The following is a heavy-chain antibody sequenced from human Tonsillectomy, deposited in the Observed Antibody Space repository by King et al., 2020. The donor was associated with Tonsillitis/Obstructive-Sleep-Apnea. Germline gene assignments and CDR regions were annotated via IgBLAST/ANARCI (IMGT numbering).Heavy chain of an antibody. CDR3: ARDSPPYCGGDCYYSLYFDL. CDR2: IWYDGRNK. V-gene: IGHV3-33*01. CDR1: GFTFSSYG. Sequence: VQLVESGGGVVQPGRSVRLSCAASGFTFSSYGMHWVRQAPGKGLEWVAVIWYDGRNKYYADSVKGRFTISRDNSRNTLYLQMNRLRAEDTAVYYCARDSPPYCGGDCYYSLYFDLWGRGTLVTVSS. J-gene: IGHJ2*01. D-gene: IGHD2-21*02.